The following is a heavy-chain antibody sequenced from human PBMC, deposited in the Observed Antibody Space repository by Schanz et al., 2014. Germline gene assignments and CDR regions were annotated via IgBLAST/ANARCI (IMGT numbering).Heavy chain of an antibody. V-gene: IGHV1-69*02. J-gene: IGHJ4*02. D-gene: IGHD3-10*01. CDR1: GGTFSRLT. CDR3: ARGRGFYDY. CDR2: VIPILGVT. Sequence: QVQLVQSGAEVKKPGPSVRVSCKASGGTFSRLTFSWVRQAPGQGLEWMGRVIPILGVTHYAQKFQGRVSITADTSTNTAYMELSSLTSEDTAVHYCARGRGFYDYWGQGTLVTVSS.